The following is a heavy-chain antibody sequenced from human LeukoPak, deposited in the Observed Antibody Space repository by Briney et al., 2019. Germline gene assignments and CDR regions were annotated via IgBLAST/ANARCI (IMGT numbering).Heavy chain of an antibody. CDR3: AKAQYGSPYYFDY. CDR2: ISGGGGAT. J-gene: IGHJ4*02. D-gene: IGHD4-17*01. V-gene: IGHV3-23*01. Sequence: PGGSLRLSCAASDFSFITYAMSWVRQAPGKGLEWVSTISGGGGATYYADSVKGRFTISRDNSKNTLYLQMNSLRAEDTAVYYCAKAQYGSPYYFDYWGQGTLVTVSS. CDR1: DFSFITYA.